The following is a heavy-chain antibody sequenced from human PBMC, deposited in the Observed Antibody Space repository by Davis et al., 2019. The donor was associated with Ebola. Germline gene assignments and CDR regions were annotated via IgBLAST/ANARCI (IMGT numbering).Heavy chain of an antibody. D-gene: IGHD3-3*01. CDR3: ARVGLRFLEWLSFDY. V-gene: IGHV3-23*01. CDR1: GFTFSNYA. Sequence: GESLKISCAASGFTFSNYAMTWVRQAPGKGLEWVSIISGSGGSTYYADSVKGRFTISRHNSKNTLYLQMSSLRAEDTAVYYCARVGLRFLEWLSFDYWGQGTLVTVSS. CDR2: ISGSGGST. J-gene: IGHJ4*02.